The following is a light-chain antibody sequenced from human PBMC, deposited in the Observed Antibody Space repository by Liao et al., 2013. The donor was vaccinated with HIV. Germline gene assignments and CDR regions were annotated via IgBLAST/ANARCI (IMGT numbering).Light chain of an antibody. CDR1: NIGSKP. CDR3: QAWDSSVV. J-gene: IGLJ2*01. V-gene: IGLV3-21*01. Sequence: SYELTQPPSVAVAPGQTAGITCGAYNIGSKPVNWYQQKTGQAPVLVVFFDSGRPSGIPERFSGSNSGNTATLTISRVEAGDEADYYCQAWDSSVVFGGGTKLTVL. CDR2: FDS.